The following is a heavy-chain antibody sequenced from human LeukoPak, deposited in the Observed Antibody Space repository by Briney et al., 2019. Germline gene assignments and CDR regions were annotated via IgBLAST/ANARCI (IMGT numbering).Heavy chain of an antibody. J-gene: IGHJ3*02. V-gene: IGHV5-51*01. CDR3: ARLPGNAFDI. Sequence: GASLQISCKGSGSSFTSYWIGWGRQMPGKGLEWMGIIYPGDSDTRYSPSFQGQVTISADKSISTAYLQWSSLKASDTAMYYCARLPGNAFDIWGQGTMVTVSS. D-gene: IGHD1-1*01. CDR1: GSSFTSYW. CDR2: IYPGDSDT.